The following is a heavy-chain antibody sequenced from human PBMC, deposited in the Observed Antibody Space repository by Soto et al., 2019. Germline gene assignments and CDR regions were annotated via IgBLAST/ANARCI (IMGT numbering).Heavy chain of an antibody. V-gene: IGHV1-18*01. D-gene: IGHD3-3*01. CDR3: AREPYYDSSGYSDP. CDR1: GGTFSSYA. CDR2: ISTYNGNT. J-gene: IGHJ5*02. Sequence: ASVKVSCKASGGTFSSYAISWVRQAPGQGLEWMGWISTYNGNTNYAQKLQGRVTMTTDTSTSTAYMELRSLRSDDTAVYYCAREPYYDSSGYSDPWGQGTLVTVSS.